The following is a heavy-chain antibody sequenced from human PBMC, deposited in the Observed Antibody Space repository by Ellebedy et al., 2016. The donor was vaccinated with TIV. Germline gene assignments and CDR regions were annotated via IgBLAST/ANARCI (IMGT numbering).Heavy chain of an antibody. V-gene: IGHV3-23*01. CDR3: ARDPNSPGDTGYGDY. D-gene: IGHD5-12*01. Sequence: PGGSLRLSCAASGFSLSNYAMSWVRQPPGRGLEWISAISGSGGSTHYADSVKGRFTISRDNSKNTLYLQMNSLRAEDTAVYYCARDPNSPGDTGYGDYWGQGAVVTVSS. J-gene: IGHJ4*02. CDR2: ISGSGGST. CDR1: GFSLSNYA.